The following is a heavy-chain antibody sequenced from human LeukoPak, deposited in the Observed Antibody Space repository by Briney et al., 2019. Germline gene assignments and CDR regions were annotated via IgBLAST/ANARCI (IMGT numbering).Heavy chain of an antibody. V-gene: IGHV4-34*01. J-gene: IGHJ4*02. Sequence: PSETLSLTCAVYGGSFSGYYWSWIRQPPGKGLEWIGEINHSGSTNYNPSLKSRVTISVDTPKNQFSLKLSSVTAADTAVYYCARGPSFSGGGCYYDYWGQGTLVTVSS. CDR1: GGSFSGYY. CDR2: INHSGST. CDR3: ARGPSFSGGGCYYDY. D-gene: IGHD2-2*01.